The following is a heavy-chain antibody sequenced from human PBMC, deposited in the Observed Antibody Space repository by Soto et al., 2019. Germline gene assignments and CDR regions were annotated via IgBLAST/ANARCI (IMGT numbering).Heavy chain of an antibody. CDR2: ISSSSSTI. Sequence: EVQLVESGRGLVQPGGSLRLSCAASGFTFSNSGMNWVRQAPGKGLEWVSYISSSSSTIRYADSVKGRFTISRDNAKNSLFLQMNSLRDEDTAVYYCARDRGGAGATAHRGQGTLVTVSS. CDR3: ARDRGGAGATAH. J-gene: IGHJ4*02. CDR1: GFTFSNSG. V-gene: IGHV3-48*02. D-gene: IGHD1-26*01.